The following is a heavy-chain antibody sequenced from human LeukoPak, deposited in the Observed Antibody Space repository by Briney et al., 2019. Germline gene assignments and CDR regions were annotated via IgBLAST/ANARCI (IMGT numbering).Heavy chain of an antibody. D-gene: IGHD4-17*01. CDR3: ARWDSRDGDYENNYYYYYGMDV. Sequence: GGSLRLSCAASGFTFSSYWMSWVRQAPGKGPEWVANIKQDGSEKYYVDSVKGRFTISRDNAKNSLYLQMNSLRAEDTAVYYCARWDSRDGDYENNYYYYYGMDVWGQGTTVTVSS. J-gene: IGHJ6*02. CDR2: IKQDGSEK. V-gene: IGHV3-7*01. CDR1: GFTFSSYW.